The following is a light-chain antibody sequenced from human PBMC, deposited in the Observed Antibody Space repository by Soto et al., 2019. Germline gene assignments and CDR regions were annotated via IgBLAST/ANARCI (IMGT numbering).Light chain of an antibody. CDR1: QSVSST. CDR2: DAS. CDR3: QQFNNWPCT. V-gene: IGKV3-15*01. J-gene: IGKJ4*01. Sequence: EIVMTHSPATLSVSPVEGATLSCMASQSVSSTLAWYQQKPGQAPRLLIYDASPRANGIPARFSGSGSGTEFTLTISSLQSEDFAVYYCQQFNNWPCTFGGGTKVEIK.